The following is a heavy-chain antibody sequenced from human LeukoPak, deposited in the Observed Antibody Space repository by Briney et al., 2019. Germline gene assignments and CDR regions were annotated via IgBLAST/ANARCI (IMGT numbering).Heavy chain of an antibody. D-gene: IGHD3-10*01. J-gene: IGHJ4*02. CDR2: INHGGIT. CDR1: GGSFSDYY. CDR3: ARRGRLYGSGSNFDY. V-gene: IGHV4-34*01. Sequence: SETLSLTCAVYGGSFSDYYRSWIRQPPGKGLEWIGEINHGGITNYNASLKSRVTISVDRSKNQFSLRLGSVTAADTAVYYCARRGRLYGSGSNFDYWGQGTLVTVSS.